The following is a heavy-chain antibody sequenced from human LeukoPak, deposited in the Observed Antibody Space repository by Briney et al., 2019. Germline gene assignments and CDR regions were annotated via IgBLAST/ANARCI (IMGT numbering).Heavy chain of an antibody. V-gene: IGHV3-23*01. CDR2: IRDFGGST. CDR3: AKGAGSPYYFDS. CDR1: GFTFSSYA. J-gene: IGHJ4*02. Sequence: PGGSLRLSCAASGFTFSSYAMTWVRQAPGKGLESVSLIRDFGGSTYYADSVKGRFTISRDNSKNTLYLQMNSLRDEDTAVYYCAKGAGSPYYFDSWGQGTLVTVSS. D-gene: IGHD1-1*01.